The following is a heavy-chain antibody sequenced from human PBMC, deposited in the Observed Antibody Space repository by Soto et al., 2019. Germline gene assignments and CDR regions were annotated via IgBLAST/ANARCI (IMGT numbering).Heavy chain of an antibody. V-gene: IGHV4-31*03. Sequence: QVQLQESGPGLVKPTQTLSLTCTVSGGSISSGGSYWNWIRQQPGKGLEWIGYIFHRGSTNYNPTLKSRLTRSIDTSKSQFSLKLSSVTAADTAMYYCAKARGPALGGPDLDSGGQGTLVTVSS. CDR3: AKARGPALGGPDLDS. CDR2: IFHRGST. CDR1: GGSISSGGSY. D-gene: IGHD5-18*01. J-gene: IGHJ4*02.